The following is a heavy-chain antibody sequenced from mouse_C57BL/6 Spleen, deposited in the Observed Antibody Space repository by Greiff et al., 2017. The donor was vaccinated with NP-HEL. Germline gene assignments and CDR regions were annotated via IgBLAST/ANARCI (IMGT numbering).Heavy chain of an antibody. CDR2: IDPEDGET. CDR3: ASDYYGSPWYFDV. V-gene: IGHV14-2*01. D-gene: IGHD1-1*01. Sequence: VHVKQSGAELVKPGASVKLSCTASGFNIKDYYMHWVKQRTEQGLEWIGRIDPEDGETKYAPKFQGKATITADTSSNTAYLQLSSLTSEDTAVYYCASDYYGSPWYFDVWGTGTTVTVSS. J-gene: IGHJ1*03. CDR1: GFNIKDYY.